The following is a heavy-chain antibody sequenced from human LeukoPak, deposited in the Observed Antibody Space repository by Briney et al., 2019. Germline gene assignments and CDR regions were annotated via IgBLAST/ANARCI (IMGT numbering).Heavy chain of an antibody. Sequence: SETLSLTCSVSGASIRSSYWSWIRQLPGKGLEWIGYIDTGGNTDYNPSLTSRVTISVDTSKNQVSLNLFSVTAADTAVYYCARHEGVTYSSSALFDYWGQGTLAAVSS. CDR1: GASIRSSY. CDR3: ARHEGVTYSSSALFDY. CDR2: IDTGGNT. V-gene: IGHV4-4*09. D-gene: IGHD6-6*01. J-gene: IGHJ4*02.